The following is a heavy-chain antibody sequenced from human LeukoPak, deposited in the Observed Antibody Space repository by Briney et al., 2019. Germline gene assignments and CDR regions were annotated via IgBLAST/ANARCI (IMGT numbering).Heavy chain of an antibody. D-gene: IGHD5-24*01. V-gene: IGHV1-18*01. CDR3: ARDMGGDGYNYFDY. Sequence: GASVKVSCKASGYTFTSYGISWVRQAPGQGLEWMGWISAYNGNTNYAQKLQGRVTMTIDTSTSTAYMELRSLRSDDTAVYYCARDMGGDGYNYFDYWGQGTLVTVSS. J-gene: IGHJ4*02. CDR2: ISAYNGNT. CDR1: GYTFTSYG.